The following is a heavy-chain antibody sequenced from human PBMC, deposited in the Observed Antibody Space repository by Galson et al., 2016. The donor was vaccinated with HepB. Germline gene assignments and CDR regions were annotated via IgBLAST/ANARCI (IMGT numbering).Heavy chain of an antibody. CDR1: GGSISNYY. Sequence: SETLSLTCTVSGGSISNYYWSWIRHPPGKGLEWIGFIYYSGSTNYRPSLRSRVTMSVDTSKQQFSLELRSVTAADTAVYHCSRNAPKFGLTDAFDIWGQGTMVTVSS. D-gene: IGHD3-16*01. V-gene: IGHV4-59*01. J-gene: IGHJ3*02. CDR3: SRNAPKFGLTDAFDI. CDR2: IYYSGST.